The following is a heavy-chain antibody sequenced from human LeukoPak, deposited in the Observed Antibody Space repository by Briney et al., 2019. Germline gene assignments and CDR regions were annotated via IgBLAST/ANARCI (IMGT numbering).Heavy chain of an antibody. CDR2: IKSKTDGGTT. V-gene: IGHV3-15*01. CDR3: TTVEWWQTYFDH. CDR1: GFTFSNAW. D-gene: IGHD2-15*01. Sequence: KPGGSLRLSCAASGFTFSNAWMSWVRQAPGKGLEWVGRIKSKTDGGTTDYTERVKGRFTISRDDSKNTLYLQMNSLKTEDAAVYHCTTVEWWQTYFDHWGQGTLVTVSS. J-gene: IGHJ4*02.